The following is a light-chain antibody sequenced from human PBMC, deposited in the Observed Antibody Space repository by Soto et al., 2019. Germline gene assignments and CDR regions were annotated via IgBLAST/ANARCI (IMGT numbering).Light chain of an antibody. J-gene: IGKJ4*01. CDR3: QQSYSTPPLT. V-gene: IGKV1-39*01. CDR1: QSISSY. Sequence: DIPMTQSPSSLSASVGDRVTITCRASQSISSYLNWYQQKPGKAPKLLIYAASSLQSGVPSRFSRSGSGTDFTLTISSLQPEDFATYYCQQSYSTPPLTFGGGTKVEIK. CDR2: AAS.